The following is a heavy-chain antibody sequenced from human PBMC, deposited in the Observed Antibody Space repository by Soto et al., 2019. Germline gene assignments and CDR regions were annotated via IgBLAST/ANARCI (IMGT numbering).Heavy chain of an antibody. CDR2: IDTSGTT. Sequence: SETLSLTCTVSGGSISSYYVSWIRQSAGRGLEWIGRIDTSGTTNYNPSLKSRVTMSVDASKNHFSLNLSSVTAADTAVYYCARGPRGYVYYHGMDVWGQGTTVTVSS. D-gene: IGHD3-10*01. J-gene: IGHJ6*02. V-gene: IGHV4-4*07. CDR1: GGSISSYY. CDR3: ARGPRGYVYYHGMDV.